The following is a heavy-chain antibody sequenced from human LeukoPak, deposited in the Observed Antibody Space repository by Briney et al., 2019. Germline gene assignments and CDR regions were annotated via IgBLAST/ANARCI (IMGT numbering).Heavy chain of an antibody. V-gene: IGHV1-2*02. J-gene: IGHJ4*02. CDR1: GYTFTDNY. CDR3: GRVAYCGSGCYYYFDY. Sequence: ASVKVSGKASGYTFTDNYIHWVRQAPGQGLEWMGWINPRSGGTSYGQKFQGRVTVTGDTSISTAYMELSSLTSDDTAVYYCGRVAYCGSGCYYYFDYWGQGTLVTVSS. D-gene: IGHD2-21*02. CDR2: INPRSGGT.